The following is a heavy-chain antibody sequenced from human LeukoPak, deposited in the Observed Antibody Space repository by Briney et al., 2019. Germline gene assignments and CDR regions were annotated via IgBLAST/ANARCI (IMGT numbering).Heavy chain of an antibody. D-gene: IGHD3-22*01. J-gene: IGHJ5*02. V-gene: IGHV4-34*01. Sequence: SETLSLTCAVYGGSFSGYFWTWIRQPPGKGLEWIGTLSYSGGTYYNPSLTSRVTISVDTSKNQFSLKLSSVTAADTAVYYCARYHYYDTKWFDPWGQGTLVTVSS. CDR1: GGSFSGYF. CDR3: ARYHYYDTKWFDP. CDR2: LSYSGGT.